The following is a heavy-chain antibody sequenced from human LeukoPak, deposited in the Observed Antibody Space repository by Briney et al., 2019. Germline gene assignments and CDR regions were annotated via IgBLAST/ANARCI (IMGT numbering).Heavy chain of an antibody. D-gene: IGHD6-6*01. CDR1: GGSFSGYY. Sequence: PSETLSLTCAVYGGSFSGYYWSWIRQPPGKGLEWIGEINHSGSTNYNPSLKSRVTISVDTSKNQFSLKLSSVTAADTAVYYCARHRGRLAARPYYFDYWGQGTLVTVSS. V-gene: IGHV4-34*01. CDR3: ARHRGRLAARPYYFDY. CDR2: INHSGST. J-gene: IGHJ4*02.